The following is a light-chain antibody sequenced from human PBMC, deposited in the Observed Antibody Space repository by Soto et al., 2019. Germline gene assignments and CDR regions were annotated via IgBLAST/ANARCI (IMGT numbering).Light chain of an antibody. Sequence: DIQMTQSPSSVSASVGDRVTITCRASQDISSWLAWYQQKPGKAPKLLIYAASSLQSGVPSRFSGSESGTDFTLTISSLQAEDFATYYCQQANSFPFTFGGGTKVEIK. J-gene: IGKJ4*01. CDR2: AAS. V-gene: IGKV1-12*02. CDR1: QDISSW. CDR3: QQANSFPFT.